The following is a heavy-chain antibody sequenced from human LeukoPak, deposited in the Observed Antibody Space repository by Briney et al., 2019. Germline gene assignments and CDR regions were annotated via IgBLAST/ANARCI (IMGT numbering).Heavy chain of an antibody. V-gene: IGHV4-39*01. CDR1: GGSISSSGYY. Sequence: SETLSLTCTVSGGSISSSGYYWGWIRQPPGKGLEWMGSVYYSGSTFYNPSLKSRITISLDTSKNQFSLRLSSVTAADTAVYYCARHPGQQLDSYYFDYWGQGTLVTVSS. CDR2: VYYSGST. D-gene: IGHD6-13*01. J-gene: IGHJ4*02. CDR3: ARHPGQQLDSYYFDY.